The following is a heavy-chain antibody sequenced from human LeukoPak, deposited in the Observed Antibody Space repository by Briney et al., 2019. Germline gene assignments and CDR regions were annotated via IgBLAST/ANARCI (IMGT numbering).Heavy chain of an antibody. D-gene: IGHD2-2*01. CDR1: GGTFISYA. CDR3: ARERIVVVPAAMVVWFDP. V-gene: IGHV1-69*01. CDR2: IIPIFGTA. Sequence: SVKVSCKASGGTFISYAISWVRQAPGQGLEWMGGIIPIFGTANYAQKFQGRVTITADESTSTAYMELSSLRSEDPAVYYCARERIVVVPAAMVVWFDPLGQGDLVTVSS. J-gene: IGHJ5*02.